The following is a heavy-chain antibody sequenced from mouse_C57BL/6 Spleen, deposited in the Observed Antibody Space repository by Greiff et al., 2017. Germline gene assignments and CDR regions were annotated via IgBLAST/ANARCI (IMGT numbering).Heavy chain of an antibody. Sequence: EVKLQESGPVLVKPGASVKMSCKASGYTFTDYYMNWVKQSHGKSLEWIGVINPYNGGTSYNQKFKGKATLTVDKSSSTAYMELNSLTSEDSAVYYCARGGDDYAMDYWGQGTSVTVSS. J-gene: IGHJ4*01. CDR2: INPYNGGT. D-gene: IGHD3-3*01. CDR3: ARGGDDYAMDY. CDR1: GYTFTDYY. V-gene: IGHV1-19*01.